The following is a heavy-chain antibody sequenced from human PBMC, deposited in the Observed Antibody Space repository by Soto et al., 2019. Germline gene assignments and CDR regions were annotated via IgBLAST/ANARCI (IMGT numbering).Heavy chain of an antibody. D-gene: IGHD2-15*01. CDR1: GFTFSRSG. CDR2: IGGSGGGT. CDR3: AKTGYCSGGSCHYIDY. J-gene: IGHJ4*01. V-gene: IGHV3-23*01. Sequence: EVQLLESGGGLVQPGGSLRLSCAASGFTFSRSGMNWVRQAPGMGLEWVSGIGGSGGGTYYADFVKGRFSIFRDDSKDMLNLQMNSLRVEDTAVYYCAKTGYCSGGSCHYIDYWGHGTLVTVSS.